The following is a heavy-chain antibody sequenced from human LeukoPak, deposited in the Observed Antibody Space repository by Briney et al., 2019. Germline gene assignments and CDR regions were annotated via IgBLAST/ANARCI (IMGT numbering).Heavy chain of an antibody. J-gene: IGHJ3*02. V-gene: IGHV1-18*01. CDR2: ISVYNGNT. CDR1: GYTYTSYG. Sequence: ASVKVSCKASGYTYTSYGISRVRQAPGQGLEWMGWISVYNGNTNYVQKLQGRVTMTTDTSTSTAYMELRSLRSDDTGVYYCARKCGGSCYQAFDIWGQGTMVTVSS. D-gene: IGHD2-15*01. CDR3: ARKCGGSCYQAFDI.